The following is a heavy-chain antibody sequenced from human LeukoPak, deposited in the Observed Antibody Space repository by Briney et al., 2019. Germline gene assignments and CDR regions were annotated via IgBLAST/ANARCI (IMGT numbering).Heavy chain of an antibody. CDR1: GFTFSSYG. Sequence: GGSLRLSCAASGFTFSSYGMHWVRQAPGKGLEWVAVIWYDGSNKYYADSVKGRFTISRDNSKNTLYLQMSSLRAEDTAVYYCARASSSWQFDYWGQGTLVTVSS. D-gene: IGHD6-13*01. CDR3: ARASSSWQFDY. V-gene: IGHV3-33*01. J-gene: IGHJ4*02. CDR2: IWYDGSNK.